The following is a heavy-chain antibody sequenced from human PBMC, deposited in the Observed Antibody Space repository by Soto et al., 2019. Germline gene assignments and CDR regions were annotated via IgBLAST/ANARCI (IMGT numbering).Heavy chain of an antibody. CDR2: ISYDGSNK. D-gene: IGHD2-2*01. CDR1: GFTFSSYA. J-gene: IGHJ5*02. CDR3: ARGAIRFYCSSTSCGTYDWFDP. V-gene: IGHV3-30-3*01. Sequence: GGSLRLSCAASGFTFSSYAMHWVRQAPGKGLEWVAVISYDGSNKYYADSVKGRFTISRDNSKNTLYLQMNSLRAEDTAVYYCARGAIRFYCSSTSCGTYDWFDPWGQGTLVTVSS.